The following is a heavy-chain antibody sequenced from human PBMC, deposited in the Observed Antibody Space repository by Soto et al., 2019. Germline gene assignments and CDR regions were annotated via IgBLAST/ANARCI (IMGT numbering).Heavy chain of an antibody. CDR3: ARHKCSGFCCYSAYYYYGMYF. CDR1: GYSFTRYW. CDR2: IYPGDSDT. Sequence: GESLKISCKGSGYSFTRYWIGWVRQMPGKSLEWMGSIYPGDSDTRYSPSFQGQVTISADKSISTAYLQWSSLKASDTAMYYCARHKCSGFCCYSAYYYYGMYFWGQGSTVPVSS. J-gene: IGHJ6*02. V-gene: IGHV5-51*01. D-gene: IGHD2-15*01.